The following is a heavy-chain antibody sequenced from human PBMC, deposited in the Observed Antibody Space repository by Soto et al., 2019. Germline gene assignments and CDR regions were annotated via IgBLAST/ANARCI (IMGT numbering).Heavy chain of an antibody. D-gene: IGHD3-16*02. CDR1: GFTFSYYA. CDR2: ISASDITT. V-gene: IGHV3-23*01. J-gene: IGHJ4*02. CDR3: ATAHAVRLGELSSFDY. Sequence: GGSLRLSCAASGFTFSYYAMKWVRQAPGKGLEWVSAISASDITTYYADSVEGRFSIARANAKNTMYLQLNSLRTDDTAVYYCATAHAVRLGELSSFDYWGQGTLVTVSS.